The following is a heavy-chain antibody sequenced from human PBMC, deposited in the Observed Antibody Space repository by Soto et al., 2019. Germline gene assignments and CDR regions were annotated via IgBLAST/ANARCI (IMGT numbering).Heavy chain of an antibody. Sequence: GRSLRLSCATSAFPFSTTWMNWVRQAPGKGLQWVASTEPETNKKYYVDSVKGRFTISRDDAKSSLFLQMDSLRVEDTATYYRAPDRGYNCFDLWGQGT. J-gene: IGHJ5*02. CDR1: AFPFSTTW. V-gene: IGHV3-7*01. CDR3: APDRGYNCFDL. CDR2: TEPETNKK.